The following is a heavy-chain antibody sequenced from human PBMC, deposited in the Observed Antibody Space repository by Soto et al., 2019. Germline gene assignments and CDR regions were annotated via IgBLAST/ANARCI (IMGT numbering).Heavy chain of an antibody. CDR1: GFTFTTYA. Sequence: EVQLLESGGGLVQPGGSLRLSCAASGFTFTTYAMSWVRQPPGKGLEWVSGISSSGDIPYYADSVKGRFTISRDQSKKTVYLQMHSLRAEDTALYYCAKVNSIVGDGDHDYWGQGTLVSVSS. D-gene: IGHD4-17*01. CDR3: AKVNSIVGDGDHDY. V-gene: IGHV3-23*01. CDR2: ISSSGDIP. J-gene: IGHJ4*02.